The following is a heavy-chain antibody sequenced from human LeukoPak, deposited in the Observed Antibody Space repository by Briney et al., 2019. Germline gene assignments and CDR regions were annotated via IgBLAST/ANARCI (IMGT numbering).Heavy chain of an antibody. CDR3: ARAVRGYSYAYLPY. CDR2: ISAYDGNT. Sequence: ASVKVSCKASGYIFSNHGISWVRQAPGQGLEWMGWISAYDGNTDYAQNLQGRVTMTTDTSTSTAYMELRSLRSDDTAVYYCARAVRGYSYAYLPYWGQGTLVTVSS. D-gene: IGHD5-18*01. V-gene: IGHV1-18*04. J-gene: IGHJ4*02. CDR1: GYIFSNHG.